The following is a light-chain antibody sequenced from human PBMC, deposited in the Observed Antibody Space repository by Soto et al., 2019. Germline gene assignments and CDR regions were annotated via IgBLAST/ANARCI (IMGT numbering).Light chain of an antibody. CDR1: QSVLYSSNNKNY. J-gene: IGKJ4*01. V-gene: IGKV4-1*01. Sequence: DIVMTQSPDSLAVSLVERATINCKSSQSVLYSSNNKNYLAWYQQKPGQPPKLLIYWASTRASGVPDRFSGSGSGTDFTLTISSLQAEDVAVYYCQQYYSTPPTFGGGTKVEIK. CDR2: WAS. CDR3: QQYYSTPPT.